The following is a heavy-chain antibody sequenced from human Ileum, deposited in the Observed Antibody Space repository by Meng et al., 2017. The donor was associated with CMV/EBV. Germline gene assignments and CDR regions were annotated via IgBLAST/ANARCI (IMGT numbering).Heavy chain of an antibody. CDR1: GFTFSSYS. D-gene: IGHD5-18*01. CDR2: ISSSSTYI. V-gene: IGHV3-21*01. CDR3: ARGGYLYGMDV. J-gene: IGHJ6*02. Sequence: GESLKISCAPSGFTFSSYSMNWVRQAPGKGLEWVSSISSSSTYIYYADSVKGRFTISRDNAKNSLYLQMNSLRAEDTAVYYCARGGYLYGMDVWGQGTTVTVSS.